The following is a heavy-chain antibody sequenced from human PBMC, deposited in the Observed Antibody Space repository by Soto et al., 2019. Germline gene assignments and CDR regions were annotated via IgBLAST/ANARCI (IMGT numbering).Heavy chain of an antibody. CDR3: ARGRAADTAMVKYYFDY. D-gene: IGHD5-18*01. Sequence: SVKVSCKASGGTFSSYAISWVRQAPGQGLEWMGGIIPILGTANYAQKFQGRVTITADESTSTAYMELSSLRSEDTAVYYCARGRAADTAMVKYYFDYWGQGTLVTVSS. V-gene: IGHV1-69*13. CDR2: IIPILGTA. J-gene: IGHJ4*02. CDR1: GGTFSSYA.